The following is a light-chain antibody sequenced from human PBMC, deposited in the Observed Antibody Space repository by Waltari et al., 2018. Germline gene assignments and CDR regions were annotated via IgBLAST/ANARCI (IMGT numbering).Light chain of an antibody. J-gene: IGLJ2*01. CDR3: GTWDSGLSGGV. Sequence: QSVLTHPPSVSASPGQKVPFSYSVIIATFGTNPFARYQNVPGTAPQLLIYDNNNRPSGIPDRFSGSKSGTSATLGITGLQTGDEADYYCGTWDSGLSGGVFGGGTKLTVL. CDR1: IATFGTNP. CDR2: DNN. V-gene: IGLV1-51*01.